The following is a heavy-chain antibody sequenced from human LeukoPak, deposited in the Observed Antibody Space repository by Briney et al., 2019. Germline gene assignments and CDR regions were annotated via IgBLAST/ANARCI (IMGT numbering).Heavy chain of an antibody. V-gene: IGHV1-2*02. Sequence: ASVKVSCKASGYTFTGYYMHWVRQAPGQGLEWMGWINPNSGGTNYAQKFQGRVTMTRDTSIGTAYMELSRLRSDDTAVYYCARGPGDYDFWSGYYFYYYYGMDVWGQGTTVTVSS. J-gene: IGHJ6*02. CDR3: ARGPGDYDFWSGYYFYYYYGMDV. D-gene: IGHD3-3*01. CDR1: GYTFTGYY. CDR2: INPNSGGT.